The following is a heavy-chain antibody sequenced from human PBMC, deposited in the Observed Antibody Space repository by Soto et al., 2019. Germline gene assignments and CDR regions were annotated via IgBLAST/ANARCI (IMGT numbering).Heavy chain of an antibody. V-gene: IGHV4-34*11. J-gene: IGHJ5*02. Sequence: PSETLSLTYAIYGWSFSGYYWSWIRQPPGKGLEWIGYIYSSGTTNNNPSLKSRITISVDTSTNQFSLKLTSVTAADTAVYFCARFYGSVFDPWGQG. D-gene: IGHD3-10*01. CDR3: ARFYGSVFDP. CDR2: IYSSGTT. CDR1: GWSFSGYY.